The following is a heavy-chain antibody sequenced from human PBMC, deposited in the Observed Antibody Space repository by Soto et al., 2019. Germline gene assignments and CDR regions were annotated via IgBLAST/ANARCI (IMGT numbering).Heavy chain of an antibody. CDR2: IIPFFGAP. D-gene: IGHD3-10*01. Sequence: QVQLVQSGAEVKPPGSSVRVSCKPSGFTFSSYALSWVRQAPGQGLEWLGGIIPFFGAPNYSQKFQGRVTITADESTTTAYMELSSLRSGDTAVYYCTRGEFFDYWGQGTLVAVSS. CDR3: TRGEFFDY. J-gene: IGHJ4*02. CDR1: GFTFSSYA. V-gene: IGHV1-69*12.